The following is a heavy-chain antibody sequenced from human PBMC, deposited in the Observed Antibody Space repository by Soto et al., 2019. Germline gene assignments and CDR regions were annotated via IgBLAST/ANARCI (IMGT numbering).Heavy chain of an antibody. Sequence: QVQLQQWGAGLLKPSETLSLTCAVYGGSFSGYYWSWIRQPPGKGLEWIGEINHSGSTNYNPSLKSRVTISVDTSKNQFSLKLSSVTAADPAVYYCARGPPRITMVRGPWRPWGQGTLVTVSS. CDR3: ARGPPRITMVRGPWRP. CDR2: INHSGST. D-gene: IGHD3-10*01. V-gene: IGHV4-34*01. J-gene: IGHJ5*01. CDR1: GGSFSGYY.